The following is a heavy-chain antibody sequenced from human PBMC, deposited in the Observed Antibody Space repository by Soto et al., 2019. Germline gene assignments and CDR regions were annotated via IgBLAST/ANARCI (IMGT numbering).Heavy chain of an antibody. D-gene: IGHD6-19*01. CDR3: AKDRSVAVAGLIDN. Sequence: EVQLVESGGGLVQPGRSLRLSCAASGFSFDDYAMHWVRQAPGKGLEWVAGISWNGNSIAYADSVKGRFTISRDKAKNSLYLQMNSLRAEDTALYYCAKDRSVAVAGLIDNWGQGTLVTVSS. V-gene: IGHV3-9*01. J-gene: IGHJ4*02. CDR2: ISWNGNSI. CDR1: GFSFDDYA.